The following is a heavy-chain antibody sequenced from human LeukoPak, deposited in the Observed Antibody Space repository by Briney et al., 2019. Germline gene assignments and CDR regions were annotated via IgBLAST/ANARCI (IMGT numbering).Heavy chain of an antibody. CDR3: AIRYCSGGSCYGLDY. Sequence: SVKVSCKASGGTFSSYAISWVRQAPGQGLEWMGGIIPIFGTANYAQKFQGRATITADESTSTAYMELSSLRSEDTAVYYCAIRYCSGGSCYGLDYWGQGTLVTVSS. J-gene: IGHJ4*02. D-gene: IGHD2-15*01. CDR1: GGTFSSYA. CDR2: IIPIFGTA. V-gene: IGHV1-69*13.